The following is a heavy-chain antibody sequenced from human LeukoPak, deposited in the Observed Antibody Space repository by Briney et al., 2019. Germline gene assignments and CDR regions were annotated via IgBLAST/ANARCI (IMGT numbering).Heavy chain of an antibody. CDR3: TRDYSGWYASDY. CDR1: GFTFSGSA. V-gene: IGHV3-73*01. CDR2: IRSKTNSYAT. D-gene: IGHD6-19*01. Sequence: GGSLRLSCAASGFTFSGSAMPWVRQASGKGLEWVGRIRSKTNSYATAYAASVKGRFTISRDDSKNTAYLQMNSLKTEDTAICYCTRDYSGWYASDYWGQGALVTVSS. J-gene: IGHJ4*02.